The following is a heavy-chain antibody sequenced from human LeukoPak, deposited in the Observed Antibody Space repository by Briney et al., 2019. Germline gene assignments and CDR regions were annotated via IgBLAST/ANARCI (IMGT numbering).Heavy chain of an antibody. CDR3: AKDQEYYFKSEYFQY. CDR2: ISSSSSTI. Sequence: GGSLRLSCAASGFTFSSYSMNWVRQAPGKGLEWVSYISSSSSTIYYADSVKGRFTISRDNSKNTVYLQMKSLRAEDTAVYYCAKDQEYYFKSEYFQYWGQGTLVTVSS. CDR1: GFTFSSYS. J-gene: IGHJ1*01. D-gene: IGHD3-10*01. V-gene: IGHV3-48*01.